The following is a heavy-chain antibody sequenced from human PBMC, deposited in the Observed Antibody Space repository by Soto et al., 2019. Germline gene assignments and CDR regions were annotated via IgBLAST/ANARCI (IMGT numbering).Heavy chain of an antibody. Sequence: EVQLLDSGGGLVQPGGSLRLSCAASGFTLTSFGMSWVRQAPGKGLEWVSSISASGTSMYYAKSVEGRFTISRDTSKNTRYLQMNSLRAEDTAVYYCAKRGDTTSWYWFDPWGQGTLVTVSS. CDR1: GFTLTSFG. J-gene: IGHJ5*02. V-gene: IGHV3-23*01. D-gene: IGHD6-13*01. CDR3: AKRGDTTSWYWFDP. CDR2: ISASGTSM.